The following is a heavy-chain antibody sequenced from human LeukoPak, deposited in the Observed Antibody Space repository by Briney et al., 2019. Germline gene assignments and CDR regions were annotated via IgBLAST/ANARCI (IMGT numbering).Heavy chain of an antibody. D-gene: IGHD5-12*01. CDR3: AGGYVDYYYMDV. V-gene: IGHV3-21*01. CDR2: ISSSSSYI. J-gene: IGHJ6*03. Sequence: PGGSLRLSCAASGFTFSSYNMDWVRQAPGKGLEWVSSISSSSSYIYYADSVKGRFTISRDNAKNSLYLQMNSLRAEDTAVYYCAGGYVDYYYMDVWGKGTTVTVSS. CDR1: GFTFSSYN.